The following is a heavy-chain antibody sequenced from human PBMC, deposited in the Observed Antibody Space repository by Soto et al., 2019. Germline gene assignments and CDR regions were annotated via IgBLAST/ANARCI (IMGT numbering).Heavy chain of an antibody. CDR2: IYYSGST. V-gene: IGHV4-59*01. CDR3: ARTSYSGWLRGAFDH. CDR1: CGSISKYY. Sequence: SETLSLTRTVTCGSISKYYWSWIPQPPGKGLEWIGYIYYSGSTNYNPSLKSRVTISVDTSKNQFSLKLSSVTAADTAVYYCARTSYSGWLRGAFDHWGQGTLVTVSS. D-gene: IGHD6-19*01. J-gene: IGHJ4*02.